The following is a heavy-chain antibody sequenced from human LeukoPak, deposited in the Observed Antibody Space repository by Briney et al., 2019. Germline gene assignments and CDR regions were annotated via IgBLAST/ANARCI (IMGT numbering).Heavy chain of an antibody. CDR3: ARDLSGGYWYFDL. J-gene: IGHJ2*01. V-gene: IGHV6-1*01. CDR2: TYYRSKWYN. Sequence: SQTLSLTCGISGDSVSSNSAAWNWIRQSPSRGLEWLGRTYYRSKWYNNYAVSVKSRVTINPDSSKNQVSLQLNSVTPEDTAVYYCARDLSGGYWYFDLWGRGTLVTVSS. CDR1: GDSVSSNSAA. D-gene: IGHD2/OR15-2a*01.